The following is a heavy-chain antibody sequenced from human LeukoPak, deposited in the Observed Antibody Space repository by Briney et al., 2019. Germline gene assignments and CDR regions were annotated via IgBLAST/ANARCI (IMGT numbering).Heavy chain of an antibody. CDR2: IYYSGST. J-gene: IGHJ4*02. D-gene: IGHD6-19*01. V-gene: IGHV4-59*08. Sequence: SETLSLTCTVSRGSISSYYWSWLRQPPGKGLEWIGYIYYSGSTNYNPSLKSRVTISVDTSKNQFSLKLSSVTAADTAVYYCARHSSGWYLSSYYFDYWGQGTLVTVSS. CDR1: RGSISSYY. CDR3: ARHSSGWYLSSYYFDY.